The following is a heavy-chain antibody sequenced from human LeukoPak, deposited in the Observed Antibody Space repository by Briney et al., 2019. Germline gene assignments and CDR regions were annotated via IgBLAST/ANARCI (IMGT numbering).Heavy chain of an antibody. CDR2: IKQDGSEK. Sequence: GGSLRLSCAASGFTFSSYAMNWVRQAPGKGLEWVANIKQDGSEKYYVDSVKGRFTISRDNAKNSLYLQMNSLRAEDTAVYYCARTSAFDIWGQGTMVTVSS. CDR1: GFTFSSYA. CDR3: ARTSAFDI. V-gene: IGHV3-7*01. J-gene: IGHJ3*02.